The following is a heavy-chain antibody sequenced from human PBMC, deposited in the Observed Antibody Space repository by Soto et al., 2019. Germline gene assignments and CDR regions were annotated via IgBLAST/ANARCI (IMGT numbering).Heavy chain of an antibody. V-gene: IGHV1-69*13. D-gene: IGHD6-6*01. J-gene: IGHJ2*01. CDR2: IIPIFGTA. Sequence: EASVKVSCKASGGTFSSYAISWVRQAPGQGLEWMGGIIPIFGTANYAQKFQGRVTITADESTSTAYMELSSLRSEDTAVYYCAREGGYSSSSVLWYFDLWGRGTLVTVSS. CDR3: AREGGYSSSSVLWYFDL. CDR1: GGTFSSYA.